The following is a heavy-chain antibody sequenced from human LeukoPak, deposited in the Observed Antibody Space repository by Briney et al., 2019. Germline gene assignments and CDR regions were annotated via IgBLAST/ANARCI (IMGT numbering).Heavy chain of an antibody. V-gene: IGHV4-34*01. CDR2: INHSGST. D-gene: IGHD2-15*01. J-gene: IGHJ6*02. CDR3: ARMLCLGYCSGEVFYYGMDV. CDR1: GGSFSGYY. Sequence: KPSETLSLTCAVYGGSFSGYYWSWIRQPPGKGLEWIGEINHSGSTNYNPSLKSRVTISVDTSKNQFSLKLSSVTAADTAVYYCARMLCLGYCSGEVFYYGMDVWGQGTTVTVSS.